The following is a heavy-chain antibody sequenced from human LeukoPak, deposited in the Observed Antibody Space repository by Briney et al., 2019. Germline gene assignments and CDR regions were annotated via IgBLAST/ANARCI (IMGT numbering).Heavy chain of an antibody. CDR2: ITGNGGNR. Sequence: GGSLRLSCAASGFTFSNYGMNWVSQAPGKGMEWVSGITGNGGNRYYADSVKGRFTISRDNSKNTLYLQMNSLRVEDTAVYYCANDLGWIQLNLGRGQGTLVTVSS. CDR3: ANDLGWIQLNLG. D-gene: IGHD5-18*01. V-gene: IGHV3-23*01. J-gene: IGHJ4*02. CDR1: GFTFSNYG.